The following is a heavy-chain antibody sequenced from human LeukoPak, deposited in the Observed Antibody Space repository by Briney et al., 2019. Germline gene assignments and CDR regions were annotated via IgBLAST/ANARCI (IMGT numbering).Heavy chain of an antibody. CDR2: LHSDGGT. J-gene: IGHJ4*02. CDR3: ARDRSGTYLDF. D-gene: IGHD1-26*01. Sequence: PGGSLRLSCSESGATVWSSFRSWIRQTPGKGLEWVAILHSDGGTDYADSVRGRFAISRDNSKDIVYLLMNSLRVEDTALYYCARDRSGTYLDFWGQGTLVTVSS. CDR1: GATVWSSF. V-gene: IGHV3-66*01.